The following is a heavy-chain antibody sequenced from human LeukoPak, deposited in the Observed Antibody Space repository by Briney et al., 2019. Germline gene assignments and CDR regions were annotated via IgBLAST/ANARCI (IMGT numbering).Heavy chain of an antibody. D-gene: IGHD2-2*01. J-gene: IGHJ4*02. CDR1: GGSISSGDYY. Sequence: SQTLSLTCTVSGGSISSGDYYWSWIRQPPGKGLEWIGYIYYSGSTYYNPSPKSRVTISVDTSKNQFSLKLSSVTVADTAVYYCARGWREVVPAATDYWGQGTLVTVSS. V-gene: IGHV4-30-4*01. CDR2: IYYSGST. CDR3: ARGWREVVPAATDY.